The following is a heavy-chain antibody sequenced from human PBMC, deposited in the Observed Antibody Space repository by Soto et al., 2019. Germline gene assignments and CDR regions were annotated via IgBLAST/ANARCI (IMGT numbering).Heavy chain of an antibody. D-gene: IGHD1-1*01. Sequence: PGGSLRLSCAASGFTFNSYSMNWVRQAPGKGLEWVSYISSSSSTIYYADSVKGRFTISRDNSKNTLYLQMNSLRAEDTAVYYCAKTGFYGRIFRLSHGENWFDPWGQGTLVTVSS. CDR3: AKTGFYGRIFRLSHGENWFDP. CDR1: GFTFNSYS. J-gene: IGHJ5*02. CDR2: ISSSSSTI. V-gene: IGHV3-48*01.